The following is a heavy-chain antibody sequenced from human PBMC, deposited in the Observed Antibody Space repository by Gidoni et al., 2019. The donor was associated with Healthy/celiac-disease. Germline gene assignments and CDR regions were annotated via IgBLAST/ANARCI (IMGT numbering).Heavy chain of an antibody. CDR2: IIPILGIA. Sequence: QVQLVQSGAEVKTPGSSVKVSCKASGGPFSSYTISWVRQAPGQEPEWMGMIIPILGIANYAQKFQGRVTITADKSTSTAYMELSSLRSEDTAVYYCARARSWDSSEGAFDIWGQGTMVTVSS. D-gene: IGHD3-22*01. V-gene: IGHV1-69*02. CDR1: GGPFSSYT. J-gene: IGHJ3*02. CDR3: ARARSWDSSEGAFDI.